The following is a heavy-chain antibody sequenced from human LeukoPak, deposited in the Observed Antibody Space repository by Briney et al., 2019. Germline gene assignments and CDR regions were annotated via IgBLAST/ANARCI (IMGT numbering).Heavy chain of an antibody. CDR3: ARDQGSAMAHYFDY. Sequence: GGSLRLSCAASGFTFSSYGMHWVRQAPGKGLEWVAVIWYDGSNKYYADSVKGRFTISRDNSKNTLYLQMNSLRAEDTAVYYCARDQGSAMAHYFDYWGQGTLVTVSS. V-gene: IGHV3-33*01. J-gene: IGHJ4*02. CDR1: GFTFSSYG. D-gene: IGHD5-18*01. CDR2: IWYDGSNK.